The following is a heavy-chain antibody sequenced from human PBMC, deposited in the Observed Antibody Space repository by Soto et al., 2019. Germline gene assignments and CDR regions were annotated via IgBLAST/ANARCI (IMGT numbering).Heavy chain of an antibody. D-gene: IGHD3-10*01. CDR1: GGSISSYY. Sequence: QVQLQESGPGLVKPSETLSLTCTVSGGSISSYYWSWIRQPPGKGLEWIGYIYYSGSTNYNPSLKSRVTISVDTSKNQFSLKLSSVTAADTAVYYCAREPGHVRGYFDYWGQGTLVTVSS. J-gene: IGHJ4*02. CDR2: IYYSGST. CDR3: AREPGHVRGYFDY. V-gene: IGHV4-59*01.